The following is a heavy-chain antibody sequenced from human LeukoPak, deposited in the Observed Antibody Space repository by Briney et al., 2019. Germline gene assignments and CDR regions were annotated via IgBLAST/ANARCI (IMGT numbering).Heavy chain of an antibody. D-gene: IGHD2-15*01. CDR3: ATERLSSGDRAFDY. CDR1: GGSFSGYY. J-gene: IGHJ4*02. V-gene: IGHV4-34*01. Sequence: PSETLSLTCAVYGGSFSGYYWSWIRQSPGKGLEWIGSIYYSGSTYYNPSLKSRVTISVDTSKNQFSLKLSSVTAADTAVYYCATERLSSGDRAFDYWGQGTLVTVSS. CDR2: IYYSGST.